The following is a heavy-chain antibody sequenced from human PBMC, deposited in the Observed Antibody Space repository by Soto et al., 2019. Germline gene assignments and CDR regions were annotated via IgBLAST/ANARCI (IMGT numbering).Heavy chain of an antibody. CDR2: IIPILGIA. Sequence: QVQLVQSGAEVKKPGSSVKVSCKASGGTFSSYTISWVRQAPGQGLEWMGRIIPILGIANYAQKFQGRVTITADKSTSTAYMELSSLRSEDTAVYYCARGPEEGAFDIWGQGTMVTVSS. J-gene: IGHJ3*02. V-gene: IGHV1-69*02. CDR3: ARGPEEGAFDI. CDR1: GGTFSSYT.